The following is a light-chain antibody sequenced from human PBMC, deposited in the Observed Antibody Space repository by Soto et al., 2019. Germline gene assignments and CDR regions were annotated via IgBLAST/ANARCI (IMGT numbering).Light chain of an antibody. CDR2: DAS. Sequence: DIQMTQSPSSLSASEGDRVTITCQSSHDVSRNLNWFQQKPGEAPQLLIYDASNLERGVPSRFSRSGSGTDFTLTISSLQPEDGATYYCQQYNSMLSFGGGTEVEIK. J-gene: IGKJ4*01. V-gene: IGKV1-33*01. CDR3: QQYNSMLS. CDR1: HDVSRN.